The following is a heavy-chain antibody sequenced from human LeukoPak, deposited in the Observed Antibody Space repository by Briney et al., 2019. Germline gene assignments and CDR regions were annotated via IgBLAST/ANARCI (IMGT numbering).Heavy chain of an antibody. CDR1: GFTFSSYS. D-gene: IGHD4-17*01. J-gene: IGHJ4*02. Sequence: GGSLRPSCAASGFTFSSYSMNWVRQAPGKGLEWVSSISSSSSYIYYADSVKGRFTISRDNAKNSLYLQMNSLRAEDTAVYYCARESLPQGDYGDYVGDYWGQGTLVTVSS. CDR3: ARESLPQGDYGDYVGDY. CDR2: ISSSSSYI. V-gene: IGHV3-21*01.